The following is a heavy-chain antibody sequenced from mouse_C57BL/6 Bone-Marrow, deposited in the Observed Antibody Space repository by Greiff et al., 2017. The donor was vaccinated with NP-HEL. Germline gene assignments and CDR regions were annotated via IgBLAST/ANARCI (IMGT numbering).Heavy chain of an antibody. D-gene: IGHD2-1*01. CDR2: IDPSDSYT. CDR3: ARLPWSPHWYFDV. J-gene: IGHJ1*03. Sequence: VQLQQPGAELVMPGASVKLSCKASGYTFTSYWMHWVKQRPGQGLEWIGEIDPSDSYTNYNQKFKGKSTLTVDKSSSTAYMQLSSLTSEDSAVYYCARLPWSPHWYFDVWGTGTTVTVSS. CDR1: GYTFTSYW. V-gene: IGHV1-69*01.